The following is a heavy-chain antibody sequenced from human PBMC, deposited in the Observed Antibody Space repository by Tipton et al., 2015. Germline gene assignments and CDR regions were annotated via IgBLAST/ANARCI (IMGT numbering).Heavy chain of an antibody. V-gene: IGHV3-23*01. CDR1: GFTFSSYAMSSYA. Sequence: SLRLSCVVSGFTFSSYAMSSYAMSWVRQAPGKGLEWVSAISGSGGVTSYADSVKGRFTISRDSSNNTLYLQMNSLRAEDTAVYYCAKEFYGSSWFPYYYHGMDVWGQGTTVTVSS. CDR2: ISGSGGVT. D-gene: IGHD6-13*01. CDR3: AKEFYGSSWFPYYYHGMDV. J-gene: IGHJ6*02.